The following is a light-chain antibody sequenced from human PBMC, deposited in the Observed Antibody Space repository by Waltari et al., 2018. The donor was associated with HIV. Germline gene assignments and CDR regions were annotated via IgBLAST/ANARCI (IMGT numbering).Light chain of an antibody. CDR3: QQYYSSPWN. J-gene: IGKJ3*01. Sequence: DIVVTPPPHALAVALGERAAIICKSSKRDLYHSNNRNHLAWYQQKPGQPPRLLIYCASTRESGVPDRFSGSGSGTDFTLTISSLQAEDVAVYYCQQYYSSPWNFGPGTKVDIK. V-gene: IGKV4-1*01. CDR1: KRDLYHSNNRNH. CDR2: CAS.